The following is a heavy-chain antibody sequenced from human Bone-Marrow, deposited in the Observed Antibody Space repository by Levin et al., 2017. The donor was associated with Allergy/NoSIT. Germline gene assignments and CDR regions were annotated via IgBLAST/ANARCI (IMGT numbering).Heavy chain of an antibody. V-gene: IGHV3-23*01. CDR2: VSGSGGST. D-gene: IGHD3-9*01. J-gene: IGHJ4*02. CDR1: GFTFSSYA. CDR3: AKKTNYAITDYLDY. Sequence: PGESLKISCTASGFTFSSYAMGWVRQTPGKGLERVSAVSGSGGSTFYADSVKGRFTISRDNSKHTLYLQMNSLRAEDTAVYYCAKKTNYAITDYLDYWGQGTLVTVSS.